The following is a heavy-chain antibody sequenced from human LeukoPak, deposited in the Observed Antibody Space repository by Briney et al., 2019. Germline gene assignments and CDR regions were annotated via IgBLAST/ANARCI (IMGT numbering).Heavy chain of an antibody. V-gene: IGHV3-11*04. CDR3: ARDNSNLDY. CDR1: GFTFSDYY. CDR2: ISSTGSTK. D-gene: IGHD4-11*01. J-gene: IGHJ4*02. Sequence: GGSLRLSCAASGFTFSDYYMSWIRQAPGKGLEWISYISSTGSTKYYADSVKGRFTISRDTAKNSLYLQMNSLRAEDTAVYYCARDNSNLDYWGQGTLVTVSS.